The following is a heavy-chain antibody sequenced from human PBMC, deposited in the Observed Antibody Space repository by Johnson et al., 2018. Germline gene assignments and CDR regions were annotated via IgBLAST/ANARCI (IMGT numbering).Heavy chain of an antibody. CDR3: ARSPFHSSRFDY. D-gene: IGHD6-13*01. Sequence: EVQLVETGGGLVKPGGSLRLSCAASGFSFSSFNMNWVRQAPGTGLECVSSISSSSDYIYYADSVKGRFAISRDNAKNSLYLQMNSARAEDTATNYCARSPFHSSRFDYWGQGTLVTVSS. CDR1: GFSFSSFN. CDR2: ISSSSDYI. V-gene: IGHV3-21*01. J-gene: IGHJ4*02.